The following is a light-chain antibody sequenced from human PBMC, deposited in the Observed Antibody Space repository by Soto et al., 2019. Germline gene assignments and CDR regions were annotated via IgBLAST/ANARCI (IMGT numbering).Light chain of an antibody. V-gene: IGKV1-5*03. CDR2: KAS. CDR3: QLYGSHSPWS. CDR1: QSSGNW. J-gene: IGKJ1*01. Sequence: DIQMTQSPSTLSASVGDRVTITCRASQSSGNWLAWYQQKTGKAPKLLNYKASSLESRVPSRFSGSGSGTEFTLTISILQPDDFASHYRQLYGSHSPWSFGQGTKFEIK.